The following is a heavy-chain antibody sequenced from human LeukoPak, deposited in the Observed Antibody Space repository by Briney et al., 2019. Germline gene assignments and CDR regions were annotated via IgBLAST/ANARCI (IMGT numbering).Heavy chain of an antibody. CDR2: ISAYNGNT. CDR3: ARDKGTTVTTY. CDR1: GYTFTSYG. D-gene: IGHD4-17*01. Sequence: ASVKVSCKTSGYTFTSYGISWVRQAPGRGLEWMGWISAYNGNTNYAQKLQGRVTMTTDTSTSTAYMELSSLRSDDTAVYYCARDKGTTVTTYWGQGTLVTVSS. V-gene: IGHV1-18*01. J-gene: IGHJ4*02.